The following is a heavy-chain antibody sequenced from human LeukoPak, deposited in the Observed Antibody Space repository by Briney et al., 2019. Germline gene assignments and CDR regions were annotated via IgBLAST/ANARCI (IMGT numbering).Heavy chain of an antibody. CDR2: ISSSGSTI. J-gene: IGHJ4*02. Sequence: GGSLRPSCAASGFTFSSYEMNWVRQAPGKGLEWVSYISSSGSTIYYADSVKGRFTISRDNAKNSLYLQMNSLRAEDTAVYYCARVGKNGWDFDHWGQGTLVTVSS. D-gene: IGHD6-19*01. CDR3: ARVGKNGWDFDH. CDR1: GFTFSSYE. V-gene: IGHV3-48*03.